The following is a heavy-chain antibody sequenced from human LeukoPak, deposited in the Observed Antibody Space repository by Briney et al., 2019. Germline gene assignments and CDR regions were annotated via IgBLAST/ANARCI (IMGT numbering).Heavy chain of an antibody. CDR2: IWYDGSNK. Sequence: GGSLRLSCAASGFTVSSNYMSWVRQAPVKGLEWVAVIWYDGSNKYYADSVKGRFTISRDNSKNTLYLQMNSLRAEDTAVYYCARGSHCSGGSCYWTWFDPWGQGTLVTVSS. V-gene: IGHV3-33*08. CDR1: GFTVSSNY. CDR3: ARGSHCSGGSCYWTWFDP. D-gene: IGHD2-15*01. J-gene: IGHJ5*02.